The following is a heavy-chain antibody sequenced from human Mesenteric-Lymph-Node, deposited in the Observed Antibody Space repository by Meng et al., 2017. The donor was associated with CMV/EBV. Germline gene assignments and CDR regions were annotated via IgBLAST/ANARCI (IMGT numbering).Heavy chain of an antibody. J-gene: IGHJ6*02. Sequence: GESLKISCAASGFTFRSYAMSWVRQAPGKGLDWVAGISGSGSTTKYAASVEGRFTISRDNSKDTLFLQMNSLRAEDTAVYYCAKDRSVVTYYYYYGMDVWGQGTTVTVSS. V-gene: IGHV3-23*01. CDR1: GFTFRSYA. CDR2: ISGSGSTT. D-gene: IGHD4-23*01. CDR3: AKDRSVVTYYYYYGMDV.